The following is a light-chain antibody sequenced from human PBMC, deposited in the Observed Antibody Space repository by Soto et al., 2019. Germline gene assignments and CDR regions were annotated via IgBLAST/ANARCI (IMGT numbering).Light chain of an antibody. CDR3: KQDGSSGT. CDR2: GAS. J-gene: IGKJ1*01. V-gene: IGKV3-20*01. Sequence: EIVLTQSPGTLSLSPGERATLSCRASQSVSNNYLAWYQQKPGQAPRLLIYGASNRATGIPDRFSDSGSGTELTLTISRLEAEDFAVYYCKQDGSSGTFGQRTNVEIK. CDR1: QSVSNNY.